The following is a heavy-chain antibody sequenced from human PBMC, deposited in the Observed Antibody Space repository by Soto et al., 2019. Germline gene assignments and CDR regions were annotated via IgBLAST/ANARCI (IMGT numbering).Heavy chain of an antibody. CDR2: ISGSGGST. CDR3: AKVPQNFDWLSNYYFDY. CDR1: GFTFSSYA. V-gene: IGHV3-23*01. J-gene: IGHJ4*02. D-gene: IGHD3-9*01. Sequence: GGSLRLSCAASGFTFSSYAMSWVRQAPGKGLEWVSAISGSGGSTYYADSVKGRFTISRDNSKNTLYLQMNSLRAEDTAVYYCAKVPQNFDWLSNYYFDYWGQGTLVTVSS.